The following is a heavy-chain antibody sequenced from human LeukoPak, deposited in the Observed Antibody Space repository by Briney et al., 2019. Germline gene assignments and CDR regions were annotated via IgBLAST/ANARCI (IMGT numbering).Heavy chain of an antibody. CDR2: IWYDGSNK. J-gene: IGHJ3*02. Sequence: PGRSLRLSCEASGFTFSSYGMHWVRQAPGKGLEWVAVIWYDGSNKYYADSVKGRFTISRDNSKNTLYLQMNSLRPEDTSEYYCARGGYSGNDYSSFDIWGQGTLVTVSS. V-gene: IGHV3-33*01. CDR3: ARGGYSGNDYSSFDI. D-gene: IGHD5-12*01. CDR1: GFTFSSYG.